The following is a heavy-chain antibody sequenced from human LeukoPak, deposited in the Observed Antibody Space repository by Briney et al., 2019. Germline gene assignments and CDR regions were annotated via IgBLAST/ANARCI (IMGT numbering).Heavy chain of an antibody. Sequence: GESLKISCKGSGYSFTSYWIGWVRQMPGKGLEWMGAIYPGDSNTRYSPSFQGQVTISADTSISTAYLQWSSLKASDTAIYYCARLGALLWFGESFDYWGQGALVTVSS. J-gene: IGHJ4*02. CDR3: ARLGALLWFGESFDY. D-gene: IGHD3-10*01. CDR2: IYPGDSNT. CDR1: GYSFTSYW. V-gene: IGHV5-51*01.